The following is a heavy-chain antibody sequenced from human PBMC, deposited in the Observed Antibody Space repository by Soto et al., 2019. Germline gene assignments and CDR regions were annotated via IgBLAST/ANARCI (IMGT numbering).Heavy chain of an antibody. CDR2: INHSGST. J-gene: IGHJ6*02. CDR3: ARGSPTTRLYGMDV. Sequence: PSETLSLTCAVYGGSFSGYYWSWIRQPPGKGLEWIGEINHSGSTNYNPSLKSRVTISVDTSKNQFSLKLSSVTAADTAVYYCARGSPTTRLYGMDVWGQGTTVTVSS. D-gene: IGHD4-17*01. V-gene: IGHV4-34*01. CDR1: GGSFSGYY.